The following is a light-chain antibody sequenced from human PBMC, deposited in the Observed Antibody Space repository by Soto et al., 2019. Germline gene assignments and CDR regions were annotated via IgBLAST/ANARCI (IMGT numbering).Light chain of an antibody. CDR3: SAWDGSLNGYV. CDR2: SNN. J-gene: IGLJ1*01. CDR1: DSNIGRHS. V-gene: IGLV1-44*01. Sequence: QAVVTQPPSASGTPGQRVTISCSGSDSNIGRHSVNWYQQLPGTAPKVLIYSNNQRPSGVPGRFSGSKSGTSASLAISGLQSEDEAEYYCSAWDGSLNGYVFGTGTKLTVL.